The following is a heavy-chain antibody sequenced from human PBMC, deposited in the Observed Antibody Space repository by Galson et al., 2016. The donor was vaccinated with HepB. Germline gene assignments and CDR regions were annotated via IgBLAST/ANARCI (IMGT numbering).Heavy chain of an antibody. D-gene: IGHD1-26*01. CDR1: GITFRRNW. J-gene: IGHJ4*02. V-gene: IGHV3-74*01. CDR3: AKDHRGELPEQFDY. CDR2: INSDGSGT. Sequence: SLRLSCAASGITFRRNWIHWVRQVPGKGLVWVSCINSDGSGTNYGDSVQGRFTISRDNSKNTLYLQMKSLRAEDTAVYFCAKDHRGELPEQFDYWGQGTLVTVSS.